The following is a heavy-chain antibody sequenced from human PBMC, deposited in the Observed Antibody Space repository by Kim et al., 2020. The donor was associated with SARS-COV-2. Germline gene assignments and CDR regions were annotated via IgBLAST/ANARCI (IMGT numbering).Heavy chain of an antibody. D-gene: IGHD3-10*01. CDR2: IDPSDSYT. Sequence: GESLKISCEGSGYSFSNYWISWVRQMPGKGLEWMGRIDPSDSYTNYSPSFQGHVTISADKSISTAFLQWSSLKASDTATYYCARPQDMVRGVHPSGQYYYGMDVWGQGTTVTVSS. CDR1: GYSFSNYW. CDR3: ARPQDMVRGVHPSGQYYYGMDV. J-gene: IGHJ6*02. V-gene: IGHV5-10-1*01.